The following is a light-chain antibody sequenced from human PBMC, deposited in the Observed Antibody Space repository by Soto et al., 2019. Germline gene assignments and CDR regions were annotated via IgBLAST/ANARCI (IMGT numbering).Light chain of an antibody. CDR1: QSVRRY. CDR2: DTP. V-gene: IGKV3-11*01. J-gene: IGKJ3*01. Sequence: EIVLTQSPETLSLSPGEIATLSCRASQSVRRYLAWYQLRPGQATRLLIYDTPNRSPGVPPRFRGSGSGTAFTLTINGLEPEDSAIYYCHHRDDLLFTFGPGTRVEIK. CDR3: HHRDDLLFT.